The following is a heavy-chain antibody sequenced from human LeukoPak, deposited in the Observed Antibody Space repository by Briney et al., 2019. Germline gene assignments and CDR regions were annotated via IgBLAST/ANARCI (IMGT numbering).Heavy chain of an antibody. D-gene: IGHD6-19*01. J-gene: IGHJ6*03. V-gene: IGHV3-7*01. Sequence: PGGSLRLSCAASGFTFSSYWMSWVRQAPGKGLEWVANIKQDGSEKYYVDSVKGRFTISRDNAKNSLYLQMNSLRAEDTAVYYCARDQPYSSGWYCYYYMDVWGKGTTVTVSS. CDR1: GFTFSSYW. CDR3: ARDQPYSSGWYCYYYMDV. CDR2: IKQDGSEK.